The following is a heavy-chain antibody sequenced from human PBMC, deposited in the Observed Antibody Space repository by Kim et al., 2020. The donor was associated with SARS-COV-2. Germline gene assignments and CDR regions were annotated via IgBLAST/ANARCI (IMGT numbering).Heavy chain of an antibody. Sequence: ASVKVSCKASGYTFTSYDINWVRQATGQGLEWMGWMNPNSGNTGYAQKFQGRVTMTRNTSISTAYMELSSLRSEDTAVYYCARGGMSNRYSGYDLDYWGQGTLVTVSS. CDR3: ARGGMSNRYSGYDLDY. CDR1: GYTFTSYD. CDR2: MNPNSGNT. D-gene: IGHD5-12*01. J-gene: IGHJ4*02. V-gene: IGHV1-8*01.